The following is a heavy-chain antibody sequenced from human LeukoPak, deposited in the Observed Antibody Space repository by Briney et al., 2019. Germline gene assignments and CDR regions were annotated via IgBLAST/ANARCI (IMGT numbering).Heavy chain of an antibody. J-gene: IGHJ2*01. D-gene: IGHD3-22*01. V-gene: IGHV3-30*18. CDR3: AKGIRYYDSSGYYGWYFDL. CDR2: ISYDGSIK. CDR1: GFTFSSYG. Sequence: GGSLRLSCAASGFTFSSYGMHWVRQAPGKGLEWVAVISYDGSIKYYADSVKGRFTISRDNSKNTLYLQMNSLRAEDTAVYYCAKGIRYYDSSGYYGWYFDLWGRGTLVTVSS.